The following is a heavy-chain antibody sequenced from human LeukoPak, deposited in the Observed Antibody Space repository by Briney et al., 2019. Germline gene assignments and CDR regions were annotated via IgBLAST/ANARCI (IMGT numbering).Heavy chain of an antibody. J-gene: IGHJ4*02. Sequence: GGSLRLSCAASGFTFSSYSMNWVRQAPGKGLEWVSYITSSSTTIYYADSVKGRFTISRDNAKNSLYLQMNSLRAEDTAVYYCARELKSVGSGRYGTDYWGQGTLVTVSS. V-gene: IGHV3-48*01. CDR3: ARELKSVGSGRYGTDY. CDR1: GFTFSSYS. CDR2: ITSSSTTI. D-gene: IGHD6-19*01.